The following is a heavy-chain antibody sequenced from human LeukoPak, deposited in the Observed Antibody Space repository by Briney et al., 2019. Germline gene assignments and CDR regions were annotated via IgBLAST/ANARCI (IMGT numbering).Heavy chain of an antibody. V-gene: IGHV3-7*03. J-gene: IGHJ4*02. Sequence: GGSLRLSCTASGFTFTTYWMSWVRQAPGKGLEWVANIKYEGGEKYYVDSVKGRFTISRDNAKSLLYLQMDSLRAEDTAVYYCAKGGHLDYWGPGALVTVSA. CDR3: AKGGHLDY. CDR2: IKYEGGEK. CDR1: GFTFTTYW.